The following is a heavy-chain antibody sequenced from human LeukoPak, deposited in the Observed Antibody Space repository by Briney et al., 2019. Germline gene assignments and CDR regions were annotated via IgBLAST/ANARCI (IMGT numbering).Heavy chain of an antibody. Sequence: SETLSLTCAVSGGSISSGGYSWSWIRQPPGKGLEWIGYIYHSGSTYYNPSLKSRVTISVDRSKNQFSLKLSSVTAADTAVYYCARDRHCSGGSCYPYNWFDPWGQGTLVTVSS. CDR1: GGSISSGGYS. J-gene: IGHJ5*02. CDR3: ARDRHCSGGSCYPYNWFDP. V-gene: IGHV4-30-2*01. CDR2: IYHSGST. D-gene: IGHD2-15*01.